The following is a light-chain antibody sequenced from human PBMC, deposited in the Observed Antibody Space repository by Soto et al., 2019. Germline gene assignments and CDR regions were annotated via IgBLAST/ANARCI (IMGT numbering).Light chain of an antibody. CDR2: DVS. CDR3: QKYNSAPLT. CDR1: QSISGW. V-gene: IGKV1-5*01. J-gene: IGKJ4*01. Sequence: DIQMTQSPSTLSASVGDRVTITCRASQSISGWLAWYQQKPGKAPKLLIFDVSSLERGVPSRFSGSGSGTDFTLTISSLQPEDVAAYYCQKYNSAPLTFGGGTKVEIK.